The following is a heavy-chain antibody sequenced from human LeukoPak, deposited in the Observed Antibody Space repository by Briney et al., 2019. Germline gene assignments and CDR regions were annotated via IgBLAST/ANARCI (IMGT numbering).Heavy chain of an antibody. CDR1: GFTFSSYW. V-gene: IGHV3-7*01. D-gene: IGHD3-22*01. CDR3: ARSVGLYYYDSSGYFDS. CDR2: IKQDGSEK. Sequence: GGSLRLSCAASGFTFSSYWMTWVRQAPGKGLEWVANIKQDGSEKHYVDSVKGRFTISGDNAKNSLYLQMNSLGAEDTAVYYRARSVGLYYYDSSGYFDSWGQGTLVTVSS. J-gene: IGHJ4*02.